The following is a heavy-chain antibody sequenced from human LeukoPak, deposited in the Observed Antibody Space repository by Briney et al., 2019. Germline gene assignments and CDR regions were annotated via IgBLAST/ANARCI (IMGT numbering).Heavy chain of an antibody. J-gene: IGHJ4*02. CDR3: ARLVPFDY. D-gene: IGHD6-13*01. CDR2: IYYSGST. CDR1: GGSISSSSYY. V-gene: IGHV4-39*01. Sequence: SETLSLTCTVSGGSISSSSYYWGWIRQPPGKGLEWIGGIYYSGSTYYNPSLKSRVTISVDTSKNQFSLKLSSVTAADTAVYYCARLVPFDYWGQGTLVTVSS.